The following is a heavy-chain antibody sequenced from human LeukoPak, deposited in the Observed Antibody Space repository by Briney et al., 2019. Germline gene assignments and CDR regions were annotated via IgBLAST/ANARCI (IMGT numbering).Heavy chain of an antibody. D-gene: IGHD2-8*01. CDR3: ATDLPYCTNGVCSPFDY. V-gene: IGHV1-24*01. J-gene: IGHJ4*02. CDR2: FDPEDGET. CDR1: GYTLTELS. Sequence: ASVKVSCKVSGYTLTELSMHWVRQAPGKGLEWMGGFDPEDGETIYAQKFQGRVTMTEDTSTDTAYMELSSLRSEDTAVYYCATDLPYCTNGVCSPFDYWGQGTLVTVSS.